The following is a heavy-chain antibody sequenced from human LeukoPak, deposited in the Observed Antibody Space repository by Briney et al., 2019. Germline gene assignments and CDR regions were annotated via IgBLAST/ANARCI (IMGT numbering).Heavy chain of an antibody. CDR3: VKTEARDCYDVSGYYQPPMDV. CDR2: LDPEDGET. Sequence: ASVKVSCKVSGHTLTDLSTHWVRQTPGGGLEWMGGLDPEDGETIYAQKFQGRVTMTEDTSTDTAYMELSSLRSDDSVVYYCVKTEARDCYDVSGYYQPPMDVWGKGTTVIVSS. J-gene: IGHJ6*04. D-gene: IGHD3-22*01. V-gene: IGHV1-24*01. CDR1: GHTLTDLS.